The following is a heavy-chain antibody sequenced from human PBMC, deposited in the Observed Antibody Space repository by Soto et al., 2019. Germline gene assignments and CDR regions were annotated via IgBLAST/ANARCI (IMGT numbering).Heavy chain of an antibody. CDR3: ASIDYSNYFIDP. CDR2: IYYSGST. CDR1: GGSISSYY. Sequence: SETLSLTCTVSGGSISSYYWSWIRQPPGKGLEWIGYIYYSGSTNYNPSLKSRVTISVDTSKNQFSLKLSSVTAADTAVYYCASIDYSNYFIDPWGQGTLVTVSS. V-gene: IGHV4-59*01. J-gene: IGHJ5*02. D-gene: IGHD4-4*01.